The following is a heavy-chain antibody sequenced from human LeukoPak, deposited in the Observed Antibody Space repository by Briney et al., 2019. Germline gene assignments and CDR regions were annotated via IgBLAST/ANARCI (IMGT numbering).Heavy chain of an antibody. Sequence: GGSLRLSCAASGFTFSSYAMSWVRQAPGKGLEWVSAISGSGGSTYYADSVKGRFTISRDNSKNTLYLQMNSLRAEDTAVCYCAKDRDIVVVVAAIFAYWGQGTLVTVSS. CDR3: AKDRDIVVVVAAIFAY. V-gene: IGHV3-23*01. CDR1: GFTFSSYA. CDR2: ISGSGGST. D-gene: IGHD2-15*01. J-gene: IGHJ4*02.